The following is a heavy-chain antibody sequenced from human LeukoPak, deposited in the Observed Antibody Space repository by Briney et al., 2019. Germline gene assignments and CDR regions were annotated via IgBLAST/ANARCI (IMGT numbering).Heavy chain of an antibody. CDR3: ARVRDGYNDAYDI. D-gene: IGHD5-24*01. V-gene: IGHV1-2*02. J-gene: IGHJ3*02. CDR1: GGTFSSYA. Sequence: ASVKVSCKASGGTFSSYAISWVRQAPGQGLEWMGWINPNSGGTNYAQKFQGRVTMTRDTSISTAYMELSSLRSEDTAVYYCARVRDGYNDAYDIWGQGTMVTVSS. CDR2: INPNSGGT.